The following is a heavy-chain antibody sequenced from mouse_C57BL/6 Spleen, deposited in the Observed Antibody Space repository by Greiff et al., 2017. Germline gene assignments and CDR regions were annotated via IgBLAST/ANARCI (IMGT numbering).Heavy chain of an antibody. CDR2: INPNNGGT. D-gene: IGHD1-1*01. CDR3: ARGVLRFPYFDY. V-gene: IGHV1-26*01. J-gene: IGHJ2*01. Sequence: EVQLQQSGPELVKPGASVKISCKASGYTFTDYYMNWVKQSHGKSLEWIGDINPNNGGTRYNQKFKGKATLTVDTSSSTAYMELRSLTSEDSAVYYCARGVLRFPYFDYWGQGTTLTVSS. CDR1: GYTFTDYY.